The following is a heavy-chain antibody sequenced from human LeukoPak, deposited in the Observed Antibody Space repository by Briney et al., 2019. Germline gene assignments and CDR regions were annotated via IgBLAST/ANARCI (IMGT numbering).Heavy chain of an antibody. CDR1: GYTFSSYG. V-gene: IGHV1-18*01. J-gene: IGHJ4*02. CDR3: ARETASGYLGFDF. D-gene: IGHD3-3*01. CDR2: VSAYGHT. Sequence: ASVKVSCKTSGYTFSSYGITWVRQAPGQGLEWMGWVSAYGHTKLARNLQARVTVTIDTSTTTAHMELRSLSSDDTAVYFCARETASGYLGFDFWGQGTLVTVSS.